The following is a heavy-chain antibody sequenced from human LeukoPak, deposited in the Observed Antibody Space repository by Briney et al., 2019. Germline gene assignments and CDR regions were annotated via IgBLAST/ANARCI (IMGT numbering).Heavy chain of an antibody. CDR1: GYSFTSYW. V-gene: IGHV5-51*01. Sequence: GESLQISCKGSGYSFTSYWIGWVRQMPGKGLEWMGIIYPGDSDTRYSPSFQGQVTISADKSISTAYLQWSSLKASDTAMYYCARAGYDFWSGYQNYYFDYWGQGTLVTVSS. CDR3: ARAGYDFWSGYQNYYFDY. J-gene: IGHJ4*02. CDR2: IYPGDSDT. D-gene: IGHD3-3*01.